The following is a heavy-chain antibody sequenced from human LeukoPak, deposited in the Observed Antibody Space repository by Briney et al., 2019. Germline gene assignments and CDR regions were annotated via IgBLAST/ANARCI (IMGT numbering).Heavy chain of an antibody. D-gene: IGHD3-10*01. V-gene: IGHV4-34*01. CDR2: INHSGST. CDR3: ARGRGSAYYYGSGSRYFDY. CDR1: GGSFSGYY. J-gene: IGHJ4*02. Sequence: PSETLSLTCAIYGGSFSGYYWSWIRQPPGKGLEWIGEINHSGSTNYNPSLKSRVTISVDTSKNQFSLKLSSVTAADTAVYYCARGRGSAYYYGSGSRYFDYWGQGTLVTVSS.